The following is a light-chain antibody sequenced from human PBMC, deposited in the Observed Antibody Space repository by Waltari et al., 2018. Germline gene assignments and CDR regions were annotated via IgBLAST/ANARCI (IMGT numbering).Light chain of an antibody. CDR1: RSDVGNYNL. CDR3: CSYAGDTTWV. J-gene: IGLJ3*02. CDR2: EGS. V-gene: IGLV2-23*01. Sequence: SALTQPASVSGSPGQSITISCPGTRSDVGNYNLVTWYQQHPGKAPKLLIYEGSKPPSGVSNRFSGSKSGNTASLTISGLQAEDEADYYCCSYAGDTTWVFGGGTKLTVL.